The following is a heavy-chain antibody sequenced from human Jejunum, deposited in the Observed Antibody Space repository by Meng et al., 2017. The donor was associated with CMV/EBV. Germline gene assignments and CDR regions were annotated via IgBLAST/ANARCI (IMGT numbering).Heavy chain of an antibody. CDR2: IKQDGSEI. D-gene: IGHD6-19*01. Sequence: ADSDFTVSSYWMSWVRQAPGKGLEWVANIKQDGSEIYYIDSVKGRFTISRDNARKSVYLQMNNLRAEDTAVYYCASENVAVPGIYWGQGTLVTVSS. V-gene: IGHV3-7*01. CDR3: ASENVAVPGIY. CDR1: DFTVSSYW. J-gene: IGHJ4*02.